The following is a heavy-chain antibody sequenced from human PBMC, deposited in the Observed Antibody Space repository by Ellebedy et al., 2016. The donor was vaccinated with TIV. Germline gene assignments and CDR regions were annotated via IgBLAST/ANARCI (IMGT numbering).Heavy chain of an antibody. V-gene: IGHV1-24*01. Sequence: ASVKVSXXVSGYTLTELSMHWVRQAPGKGLEWMGGFDPEDGETIYAQKFQGRVTMTEDTSTDTAYMELSRLRSDDTAVYYCARRGSHHSREGFDYWGQGTLVTVSS. CDR3: ARRGSHHSREGFDY. J-gene: IGHJ4*02. D-gene: IGHD1-14*01. CDR2: FDPEDGET. CDR1: GYTLTELS.